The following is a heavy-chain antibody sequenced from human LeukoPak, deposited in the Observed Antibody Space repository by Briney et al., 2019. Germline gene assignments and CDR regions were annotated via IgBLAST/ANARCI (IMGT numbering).Heavy chain of an antibody. CDR2: IYSGGTT. CDR3: AKDVGDIVVVPAANFDY. V-gene: IGHV3-53*04. D-gene: IGHD2-2*01. J-gene: IGHJ4*02. Sequence: PGGSLRLSCAASGFTVSTNCMTWVRQAPGKGLEWVSTIYSGGTTYYADSVMGRFTISRHNSRNTLYLQMNSLRAEDTAVYYCAKDVGDIVVVPAANFDYWGQGTLVTVSS. CDR1: GFTVSTNC.